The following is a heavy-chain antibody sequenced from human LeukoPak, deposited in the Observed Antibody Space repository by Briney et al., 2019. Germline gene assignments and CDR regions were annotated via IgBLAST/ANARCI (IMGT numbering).Heavy chain of an antibody. D-gene: IGHD2-21*02. V-gene: IGHV3-23*01. CDR3: TRIAYCGGDCYSRFDY. J-gene: IGHJ4*02. CDR1: GFTFSSRG. CDR2: ISGSGGSS. Sequence: GGSLRLSCATSGFTFSSRGMSWVRQAPDRGLEWVSAISGSGGSSYYADSVKGRFTISRDNSKNTLYLQMNSPRAEDTAVYYCTRIAYCGGDCYSRFDYWGQGILVTVTS.